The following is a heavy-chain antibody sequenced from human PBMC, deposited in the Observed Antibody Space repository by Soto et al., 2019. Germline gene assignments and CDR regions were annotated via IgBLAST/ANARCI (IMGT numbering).Heavy chain of an antibody. J-gene: IGHJ4*02. CDR2: IRSKANSYAT. CDR3: LYTAMVNGIDY. Sequence: PGGSLRLSCAASGFTFSGSAMHWARQASGKGLEWLGRIRSKANSYATAYAASVKGRFTISRDDSKNTAYRQMNSLNTEDTAVYYCLYTAMVNGIDYWGQGTLVTISA. D-gene: IGHD5-18*01. CDR1: GFTFSGSA. V-gene: IGHV3-73*01.